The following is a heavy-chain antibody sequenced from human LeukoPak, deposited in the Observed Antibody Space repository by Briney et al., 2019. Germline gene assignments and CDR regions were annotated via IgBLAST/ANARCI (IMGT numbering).Heavy chain of an antibody. V-gene: IGHV3-11*01. Sequence: GGSLRLSCAASGFTFSDYYMSWLRQAPGKGLEWVSYISSSGSTIYYADSVKGRFTISRDNAKNSLYLQMNSLRAEDTAVYYCARDLQSYRVAVYWGQGTLVTVSS. D-gene: IGHD1-14*01. CDR2: ISSSGSTI. CDR1: GFTFSDYY. CDR3: ARDLQSYRVAVY. J-gene: IGHJ4*02.